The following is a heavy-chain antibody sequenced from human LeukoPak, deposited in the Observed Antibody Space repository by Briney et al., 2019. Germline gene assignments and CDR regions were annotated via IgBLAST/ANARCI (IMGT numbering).Heavy chain of an antibody. V-gene: IGHV4-34*01. CDR3: ARGLALYYYDSSGYLDEASYYYYYMDV. J-gene: IGHJ6*03. CDR2: INHSGST. Sequence: SETLSLTCAVYGGSFSGYYWSWIRQPPGKGLEWIGEINHSGSTNYNPSLKSRVTISVDTSKNQFSLKLSSVTAADTAVYYCARGLALYYYDSSGYLDEASYYYYYMDVWGKGTTVTVSS. CDR1: GGSFSGYY. D-gene: IGHD3-22*01.